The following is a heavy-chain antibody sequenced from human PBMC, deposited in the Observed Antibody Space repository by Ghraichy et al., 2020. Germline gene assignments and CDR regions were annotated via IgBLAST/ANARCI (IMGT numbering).Heavy chain of an antibody. Sequence: TLSLTCTVSGGSISSYYWSWIRQPPGKGLEWIGYIYYSGSTNYNPSLKSRVTISVDTSKNQFSLKLSSVTAADTAVYYCARQATVTLNWFDPWGQGTLVTVSS. CDR1: GGSISSYY. CDR2: IYYSGST. V-gene: IGHV4-59*08. D-gene: IGHD4-11*01. CDR3: ARQATVTLNWFDP. J-gene: IGHJ5*02.